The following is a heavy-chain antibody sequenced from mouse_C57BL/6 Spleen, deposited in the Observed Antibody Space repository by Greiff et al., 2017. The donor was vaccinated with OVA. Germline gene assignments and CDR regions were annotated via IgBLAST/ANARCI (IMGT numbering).Heavy chain of an antibody. CDR3: ARDLNWDYYAMDY. CDR1: GFTFSSYA. D-gene: IGHD4-1*01. Sequence: DVHLVESGGGLVKPGGSLKLSCAASGFTFSSYAMSWVRQTPEKRLEWVATISDGGSYTYYPDNVKGRFTISRDNAKNNLYLQMSHLKSEDTAMYYCARDLNWDYYAMDYWGQGTSVTVSS. V-gene: IGHV5-4*01. CDR2: ISDGGSYT. J-gene: IGHJ4*01.